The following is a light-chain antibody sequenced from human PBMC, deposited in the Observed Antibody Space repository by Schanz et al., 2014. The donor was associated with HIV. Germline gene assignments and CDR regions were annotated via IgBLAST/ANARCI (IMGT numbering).Light chain of an antibody. V-gene: IGKV2-28*01. CDR1: QSLLQSTGYNY. CDR3: IQALQTPLT. Sequence: IVMTQSPLSLTVTPGEPASISCTSSQSLLQSTGYNYLDWYVQKPGESPQLLIYLGSNRASGVPDRFSGSGSGTDFTLKISRVKAEDVGVYYCIQALQTPLTFGPGTKVDI. J-gene: IGKJ3*01. CDR2: LGS.